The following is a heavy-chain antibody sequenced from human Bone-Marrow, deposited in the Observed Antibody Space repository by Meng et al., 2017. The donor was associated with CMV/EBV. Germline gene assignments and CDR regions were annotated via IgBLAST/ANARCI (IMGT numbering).Heavy chain of an antibody. D-gene: IGHD6-19*01. CDR3: ARGLVDQWRTKIDYYYYGMDV. Sequence: ASVKVSCKASGYTFTSYDINWVRQATGQGLEWMGWMNPNSGNTGYAQKFQGRVTITRNTSISTAYMELSSLRSEDTAVYYRARGLVDQWRTKIDYYYYGMDVWGQGTTVTVSS. V-gene: IGHV1-8*03. J-gene: IGHJ6*02. CDR1: GYTFTSYD. CDR2: MNPNSGNT.